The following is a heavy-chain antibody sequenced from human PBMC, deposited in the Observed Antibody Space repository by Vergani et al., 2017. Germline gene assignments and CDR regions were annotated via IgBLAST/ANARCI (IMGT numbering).Heavy chain of an antibody. V-gene: IGHV4-39*01. J-gene: IGHJ4*01. CDR1: GASIRSSNYY. CDR3: ARSFFDYWSGYQGYYFDY. D-gene: IGHD3-3*01. CDR2: IYYSGST. Sequence: QLQLQESGPGLVKPSATLSLTCSVSGASIRSSNYYWGWIRQPPGKGLEWIASIYYSGSTYYNPSLKSRVTISVDTSKNQFSLKLSSVTAADTAVYYCARSFFDYWSGYQGYYFDYWCQGILVTVSS.